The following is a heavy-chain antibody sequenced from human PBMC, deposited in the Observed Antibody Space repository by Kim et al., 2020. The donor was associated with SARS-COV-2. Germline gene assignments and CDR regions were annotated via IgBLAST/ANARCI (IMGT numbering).Heavy chain of an antibody. D-gene: IGHD3-3*01. J-gene: IGHJ4*02. CDR3: ASTRALLYLYDY. Sequence: SYADSVKGRFTISRDNSKNTLYLQMNSLRAEDTAVYYCASTRALLYLYDYWGQGTLVTVSS. V-gene: IGHV3-33*01.